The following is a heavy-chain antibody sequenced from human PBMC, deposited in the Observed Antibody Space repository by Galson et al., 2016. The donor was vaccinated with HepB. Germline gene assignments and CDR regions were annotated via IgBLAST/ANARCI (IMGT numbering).Heavy chain of an antibody. D-gene: IGHD1-26*01. Sequence: SLRLSCAASGFAFDDYAMHWVRQAPGKGLEWVSGISWNSGSIGYADSVKGRFTISRDNAKNSLYLQMNSLRGEDTALYYCAKGYIVGAPNYYYGMDVWGQGTTVTVSS. CDR3: AKGYIVGAPNYYYGMDV. CDR1: GFAFDDYA. V-gene: IGHV3-9*01. CDR2: ISWNSGSI. J-gene: IGHJ6*02.